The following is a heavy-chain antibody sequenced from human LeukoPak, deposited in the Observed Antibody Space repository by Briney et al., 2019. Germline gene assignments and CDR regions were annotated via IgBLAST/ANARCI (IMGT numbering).Heavy chain of an antibody. CDR3: ARGPSDYGDYSGWFDP. D-gene: IGHD4-17*01. V-gene: IGHV4-31*03. Sequence: SETLSLTCTVSGGSISSGGYYWSWIRQHPGKGLEWIGYIYYSGSTYYNPSLKSRVTISVDTSKNQFSLKLSSVTAADTAVYYCARGPSDYGDYSGWFDPRGQGTLVTVSS. J-gene: IGHJ5*02. CDR1: GGSISSGGYY. CDR2: IYYSGST.